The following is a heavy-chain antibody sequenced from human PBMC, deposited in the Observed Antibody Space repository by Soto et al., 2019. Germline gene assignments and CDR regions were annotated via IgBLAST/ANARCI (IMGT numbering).Heavy chain of an antibody. CDR1: GFTFSHAW. CDR2: IKSKSDGGTT. D-gene: IGHD2-15*01. CDR3: ATYGGSCSGGMRFYYFHGLDV. V-gene: IGHV3-15*01. Sequence: GGSLRLSCAASGFTFSHAWMSWVRQAPGKXLEWVGRIKSKSDGGTTDYAAPLKGRFTISRDDSENTLYLQMKSLKTEDTAVYYCATYGGSCSGGMRFYYFHGLDVWGQGTTVTVSS. J-gene: IGHJ6*02.